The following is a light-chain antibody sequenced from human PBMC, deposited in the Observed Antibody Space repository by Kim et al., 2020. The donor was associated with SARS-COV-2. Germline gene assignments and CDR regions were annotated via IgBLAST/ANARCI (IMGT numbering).Light chain of an antibody. CDR3: QQYGSSPLT. CDR2: GAS. V-gene: IGKV3-20*01. J-gene: IGKJ4*01. Sequence: FPGERATLFCRASQSVTRAYLAWYQQKPGQGPRLLIFGASSRATGIPDRFSGSGSGTDFTLTITRLEPEDFAVYYCQQYGSSPLTFGGGTKVDIK. CDR1: QSVTRAY.